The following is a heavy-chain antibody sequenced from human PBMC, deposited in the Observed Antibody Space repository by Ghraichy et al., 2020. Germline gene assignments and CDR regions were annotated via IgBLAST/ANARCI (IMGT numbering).Heavy chain of an antibody. V-gene: IGHV4-39*07. D-gene: IGHD3-22*01. CDR2: IYYSGNT. Sequence: SETLSLTCTVSGASMRSSSYYWGWIRQPPGKGLEWIGNIYYSGNTYYTPSLKSRVIISLDASKNQFSLKLNSLTAADTALYYCARGIYYYGTSGSAPAFDIWGQGILVTVS. J-gene: IGHJ3*02. CDR3: ARGIYYYGTSGSAPAFDI. CDR1: GASMRSSSYY.